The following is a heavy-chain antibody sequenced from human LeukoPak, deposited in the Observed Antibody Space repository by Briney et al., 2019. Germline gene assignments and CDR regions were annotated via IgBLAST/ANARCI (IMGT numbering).Heavy chain of an antibody. D-gene: IGHD6-13*01. CDR2: ISYDGSNK. CDR3: ARDYAARIAAAGSLRAFVY. CDR1: GFSFSSYA. Sequence: GGSLRLSCAASGFSFSSYAMHWVRQAPGKGLEWVAVISYDGSNKYYADSVKGRFTISRDNSKNTLYLQMNSLRAEDTAVYYCARDYAARIAAAGSLRAFVYWGQGTLVTVSS. V-gene: IGHV3-30-3*01. J-gene: IGHJ4*02.